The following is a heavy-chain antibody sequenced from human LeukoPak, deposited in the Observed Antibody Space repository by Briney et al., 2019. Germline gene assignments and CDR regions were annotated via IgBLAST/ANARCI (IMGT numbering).Heavy chain of an antibody. CDR2: VNPNTGGT. CDR3: ARDQESNGLDV. V-gene: IGHV1-2*02. J-gene: IGHJ6*02. CDR1: AYSFTAYY. Sequence: GASVKVSCKASAYSFTAYYIHWVRQAPGQGLEWMGWVNPNTGGTNYAQKFQGRVTMTTDTSVTTADMELSGLRSDDTAVYYCARDQESNGLDVWGQGTTVTVSS.